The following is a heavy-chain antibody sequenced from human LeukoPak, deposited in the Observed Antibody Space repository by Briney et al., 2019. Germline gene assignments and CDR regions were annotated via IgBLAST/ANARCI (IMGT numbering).Heavy chain of an antibody. CDR2: ISGSGGST. D-gene: IGHD2-21*02. CDR1: GFTFSSYA. CDR3: AKRYSPYCGGDCYSPFDY. V-gene: IGHV3-23*01. J-gene: IGHJ4*02. Sequence: GGSLRLSCAASGFTFSSYAMSWVRQAPGKGLEWVSGISGSGGSTYYADSVKGRFTISRDNSKNTLYLQMNSLRAEDTAVYYCAKRYSPYCGGDCYSPFDYWGQGILVPVSS.